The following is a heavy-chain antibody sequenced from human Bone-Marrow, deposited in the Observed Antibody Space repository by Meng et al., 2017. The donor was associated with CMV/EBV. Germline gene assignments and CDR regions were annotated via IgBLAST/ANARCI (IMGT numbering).Heavy chain of an antibody. CDR2: INPSGGST. D-gene: IGHD6-13*01. Sequence: ASVKVSCKASGYTFTSYYMHWVRQAPGQGLEWMGIINPSGGSTSYAQKFQGRVTMTRDTSTSTVYMELSSLRSEDTAVYYCATQRDSSSWYEVSYYYGMDVWGQGTTVTVSS. V-gene: IGHV1-46*01. CDR1: GYTFTSYY. J-gene: IGHJ6*02. CDR3: ATQRDSSSWYEVSYYYGMDV.